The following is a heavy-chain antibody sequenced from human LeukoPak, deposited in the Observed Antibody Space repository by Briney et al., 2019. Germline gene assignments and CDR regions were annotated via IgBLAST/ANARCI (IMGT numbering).Heavy chain of an antibody. J-gene: IGHJ6*03. CDR1: GFTFSSYA. Sequence: GGSLRLSCAASGFTFSSYAMSWVRQAPGKGLEWVSAISGSGGSTYYADSVKGRFTISRDNSKNTLYLQMNSLRAEDTAVYYCARVVRGDNVLRFLEWSHYYYYYYMDVWGKGTTVTVSS. V-gene: IGHV3-23*01. CDR3: ARVVRGDNVLRFLEWSHYYYYYYMDV. D-gene: IGHD3-3*01. CDR2: ISGSGGST.